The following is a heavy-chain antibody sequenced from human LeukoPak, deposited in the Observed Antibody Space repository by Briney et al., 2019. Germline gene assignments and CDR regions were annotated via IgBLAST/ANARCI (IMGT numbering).Heavy chain of an antibody. V-gene: IGHV3-74*01. Sequence: GGSLRLSCAASGFTFSSYWMYWVRQAPGKGLVWVSRINSDGGSTSYADSVKGRFTISRDNAKNTLYLQMNSLRAEDTAVYYCARGDRPAHDFWSGIAYYMDVWGKGTTVTVSS. J-gene: IGHJ6*03. D-gene: IGHD3-3*01. CDR3: ARGDRPAHDFWSGIAYYMDV. CDR2: INSDGGST. CDR1: GFTFSSYW.